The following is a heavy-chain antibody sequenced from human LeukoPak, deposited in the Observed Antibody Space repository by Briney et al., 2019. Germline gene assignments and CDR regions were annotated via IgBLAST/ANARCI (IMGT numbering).Heavy chain of an antibody. V-gene: IGHV3-21*01. Sequence: GGSLRLSCVASGFTFSSYAMAWVRQAPGKGLEWVSSISSSSSYIYYADSVKGRFTISRDNAKNSLYLQMNSLRAEDTAVYYCARVRYSGYDSTRFDPWGQGTLVTVSS. D-gene: IGHD5-12*01. CDR2: ISSSSSYI. CDR1: GFTFSSYA. J-gene: IGHJ5*02. CDR3: ARVRYSGYDSTRFDP.